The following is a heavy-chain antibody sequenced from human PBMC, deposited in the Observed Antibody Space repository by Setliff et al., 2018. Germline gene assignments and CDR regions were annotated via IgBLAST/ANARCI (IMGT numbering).Heavy chain of an antibody. J-gene: IGHJ6*02. D-gene: IGHD2-2*01. Sequence: GGSLRLSCAASGFAFNTYAMTWVRQAPGKGLEWVSGISWNSGSIGYADSVKGRFTISRDNAKNSLYLQMNSLRAEDTAVYYCARVSYCSSTSCDYYYYGMDVWGQGTTVTVSS. CDR2: ISWNSGSI. V-gene: IGHV3-9*01. CDR3: ARVSYCSSTSCDYYYYGMDV. CDR1: GFAFNTYA.